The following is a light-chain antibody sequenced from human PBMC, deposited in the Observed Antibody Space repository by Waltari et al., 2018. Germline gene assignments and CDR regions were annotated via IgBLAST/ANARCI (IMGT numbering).Light chain of an antibody. V-gene: IGKV1-5*03. Sequence: DIQMTQPPSSLSASVGARVTITCRASQSISNWLAWYQQKPGKAPIVLIYKASIVKSGVPSRFSGSGSGTQFTLTISSLQPGDFATYYCQQYNTYSSFGQGTKLEIK. CDR3: QQYNTYSS. J-gene: IGKJ2*01. CDR1: QSISNW. CDR2: KAS.